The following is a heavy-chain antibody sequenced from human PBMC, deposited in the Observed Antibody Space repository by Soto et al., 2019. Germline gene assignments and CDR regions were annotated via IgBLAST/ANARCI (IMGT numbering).Heavy chain of an antibody. Sequence: SETLSLTCTVSGGSISNGGYYWSWIRQHPGKGLEWIGYIYYSGSTYYNPSLKRRVTISVDTSKNQFSLKLTSVTAADTAVYYSASAPLYPVSWGEATLVTVPA. CDR1: GGSISNGGYY. CDR2: IYYSGST. V-gene: IGHV4-31*03. J-gene: IGHJ5*02. CDR3: ASAPLYPVS. D-gene: IGHD2-2*02.